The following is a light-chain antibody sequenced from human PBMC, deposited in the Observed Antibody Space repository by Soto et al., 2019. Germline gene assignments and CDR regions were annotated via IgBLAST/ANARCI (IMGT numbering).Light chain of an antibody. J-gene: IGKJ1*01. V-gene: IGKV3-20*01. CDR2: DVS. CDR1: QSVSSNY. Sequence: EIVLTQSPGTLSLSPGERATLSCRSSQSVSSNYLAWYQQKPDQAPRLLIYDVSGRATGIPDRFSGSGSGTDFTLTISRLEPEEFAVYYCQQYGSAPTFGQGTKVEIK. CDR3: QQYGSAPT.